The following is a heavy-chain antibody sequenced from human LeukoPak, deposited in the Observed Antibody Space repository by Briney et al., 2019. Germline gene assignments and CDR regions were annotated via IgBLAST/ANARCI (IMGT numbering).Heavy chain of an antibody. Sequence: PGGSLRLSCAASGFTFSSYWMHWVRQAPGKGLVWVSRINSDGSSTSYADSVKGRFTISRDNAKNTLYLQMNSLRAEDTAVYYCARVPGYSYGMVYYYYMDVWGKGTTVTVSS. J-gene: IGHJ6*03. V-gene: IGHV3-74*01. CDR1: GFTFSSYW. D-gene: IGHD5-18*01. CDR3: ARVPGYSYGMVYYYYMDV. CDR2: INSDGSST.